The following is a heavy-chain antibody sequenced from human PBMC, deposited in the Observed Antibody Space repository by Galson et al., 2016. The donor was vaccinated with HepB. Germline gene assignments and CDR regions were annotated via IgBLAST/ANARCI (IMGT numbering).Heavy chain of an antibody. CDR2: ITDSGGTT. CDR3: GKDGGAPRD. CDR1: GFTFSSHW. D-gene: IGHD2-15*01. Sequence: SLRLSCAASGFTFSSHWMGWVRQAPGRGLEWVAGITDSGGTTSYAASVKGRFTISRDNSKNTVYLQMTSLGADDTAVYFCGKDGGAPRDWGQGTLVTVSS. J-gene: IGHJ4*02. V-gene: IGHV3-23*01.